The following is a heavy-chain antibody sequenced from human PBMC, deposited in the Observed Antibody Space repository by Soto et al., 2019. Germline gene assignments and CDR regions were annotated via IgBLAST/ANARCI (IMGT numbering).Heavy chain of an antibody. CDR2: IKSDGSDT. CDR1: GFTFSSYW. D-gene: IGHD4-17*01. J-gene: IGHJ4*02. CDR3: VRVAYGDLGG. Sequence: EVQLVESGGGLVQPGGSLRLSCAASGFTFSSYWMRWVRQAPGKGLVWVSRIKSDGSDTSYADSVKGRFTISRDNAKNTLYLQMSSLRAEDTAVYYCVRVAYGDLGGWGQGTLVTVSS. V-gene: IGHV3-74*01.